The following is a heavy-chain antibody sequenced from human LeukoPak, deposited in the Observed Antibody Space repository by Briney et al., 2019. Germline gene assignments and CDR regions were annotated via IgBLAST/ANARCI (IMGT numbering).Heavy chain of an antibody. D-gene: IGHD2-15*01. Sequence: PGGSLRLSCAASGFTFNDYAMQWVRQAPGKGLEWVSGISWNSGIIGYADSVKGRFTISRDNVKNPLYLQMNSLRAEDTALYYCAKDLLALFQAIDSWGQGTLVTVSS. J-gene: IGHJ4*02. CDR1: GFTFNDYA. CDR3: AKDLLALFQAIDS. V-gene: IGHV3-9*01. CDR2: ISWNSGII.